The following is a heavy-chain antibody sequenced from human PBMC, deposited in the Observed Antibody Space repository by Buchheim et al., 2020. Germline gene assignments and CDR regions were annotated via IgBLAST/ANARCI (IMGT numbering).Heavy chain of an antibody. CDR3: ARVSDYGDYNPFDY. CDR2: MNPDTGLT. V-gene: IGHV1-46*01. D-gene: IGHD4-17*01. Sequence: QVQLVQAGAEVKKPGASVKVSCKASGYTFSSYYIHWVRQAPGQGLEWMGRMNPDTGLTGYAQRFRGRVTMTRDTPTSKCHLDLSSLRSEDTAVYYCARVSDYGDYNPFDYWGQGTL. J-gene: IGHJ4*02. CDR1: GYTFSSYY.